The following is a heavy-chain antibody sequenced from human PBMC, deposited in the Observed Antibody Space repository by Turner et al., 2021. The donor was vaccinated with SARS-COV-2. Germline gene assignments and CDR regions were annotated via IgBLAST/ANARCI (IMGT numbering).Heavy chain of an antibody. J-gene: IGHJ3*02. CDR1: GFTFSSNY. CDR3: ARGYSSGWYQRGAFDI. D-gene: IGHD6-19*01. Sequence: EVQLVESGGGLVQPGGSLSLSCAASGFTFSSNYMCWVRQAPGKGLEWVSVIYSGGSTYYADSVKGRFTISRDNSKNTLYLQMNSLRAEDTAVYYCARGYSSGWYQRGAFDIWGQGTMVTVSS. CDR2: IYSGGST. V-gene: IGHV3-66*01.